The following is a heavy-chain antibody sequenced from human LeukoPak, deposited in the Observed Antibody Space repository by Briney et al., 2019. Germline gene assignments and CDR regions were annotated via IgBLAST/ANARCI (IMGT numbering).Heavy chain of an antibody. V-gene: IGHV3-33*01. CDR3: ARDSPSPYILWFGESNNFDY. CDR1: GFTFSSYG. Sequence: PGGSLRLSCAASGFTFSSYGMHWVRQAPGKGLEWVAVIWYDGSNKYYADSVKGRFTISRDNSKNTLYLQMNSLRAEDTAVYYCARDSPSPYILWFGESNNFDYWGQGTLVTVSS. CDR2: IWYDGSNK. J-gene: IGHJ4*02. D-gene: IGHD3-10*01.